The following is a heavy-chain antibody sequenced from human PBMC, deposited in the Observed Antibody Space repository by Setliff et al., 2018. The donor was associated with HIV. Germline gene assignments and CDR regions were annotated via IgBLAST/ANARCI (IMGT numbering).Heavy chain of an antibody. D-gene: IGHD5-12*01. Sequence: ASVKVSCKPSGLIFTGYYIHWVRQAPGQGLIWMGRISPNTGATNSAQGFQGRLTMTSDTSVRTTYMELLALTSEDTAVYYCTRDRVPKRGYTYREPDFDSWGQGTLVTVSS. V-gene: IGHV1-2*06. CDR3: TRDRVPKRGYTYREPDFDS. CDR1: GLIFTGYY. CDR2: ISPNTGAT. J-gene: IGHJ4*02.